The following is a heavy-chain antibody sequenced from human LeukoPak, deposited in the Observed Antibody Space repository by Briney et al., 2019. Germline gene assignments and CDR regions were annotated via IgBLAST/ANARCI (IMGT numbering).Heavy chain of an antibody. D-gene: IGHD3-10*01. CDR3: AKDSGWYGSGNINWFDP. J-gene: IGHJ5*02. Sequence: GGSLRLSCEASGFTFSSYGMSWVRQAPGKGLEWVSAISGSGGRTYYADSMKGRFTISRDNSKNTLYLQMNSLRGEDTAVYYCAKDSGWYGSGNINWFDPWGQGTLVTVSS. CDR2: ISGSGGRT. V-gene: IGHV3-23*01. CDR1: GFTFSSYG.